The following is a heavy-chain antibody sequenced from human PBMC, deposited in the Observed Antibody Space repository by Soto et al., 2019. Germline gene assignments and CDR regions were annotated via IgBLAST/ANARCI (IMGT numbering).Heavy chain of an antibody. V-gene: IGHV1-69*13. CDR3: ARELVYGGNSEFYYFDY. D-gene: IGHD4-17*01. CDR2: IIPIFCTA. Sequence: XVKGSCKASAYTFTSDAIGWVRHAPGQGLEWMGGIIPIFCTANYAQKFQGRVTITADESTSTAYMELSSLRSEETAVYYCARELVYGGNSEFYYFDYWGQGTLVTVSS. CDR1: AYTFTSDA. J-gene: IGHJ4*02.